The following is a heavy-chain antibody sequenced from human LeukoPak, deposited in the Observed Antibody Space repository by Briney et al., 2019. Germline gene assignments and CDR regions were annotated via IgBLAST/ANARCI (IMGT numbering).Heavy chain of an antibody. Sequence: SETLSLTCTVSDGSISSSSYYWGSIRQPPGKGLEWIGSIYYSGSTYYNPSLKSRATISVETSKNQFSLTLNSVTAVQTPVYYWERQAFWSGYADIFVYWGQGTLVTVSS. J-gene: IGHJ4*02. D-gene: IGHD3-3*01. CDR2: IYYSGST. CDR1: DGSISSSSYY. V-gene: IGHV4-39*01. CDR3: ERQAFWSGYADIFVY.